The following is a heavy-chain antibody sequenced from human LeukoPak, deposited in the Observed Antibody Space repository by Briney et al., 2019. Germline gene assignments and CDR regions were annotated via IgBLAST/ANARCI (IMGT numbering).Heavy chain of an antibody. CDR3: AIGLNGYSSSWERLDY. CDR2: IKQDGSEK. V-gene: IGHV3-7*01. J-gene: IGHJ4*02. CDR1: GFTFSSYW. D-gene: IGHD6-13*01. Sequence: GESLKISCAASGFTFSSYWMSWVRQAPGKGLEWVANIKQDGSEKYYVDSVKGRFTISRDNAKNSLYLQMNSLRAKDTAVYYCAIGLNGYSSSWERLDYWGQGTLVTVSS.